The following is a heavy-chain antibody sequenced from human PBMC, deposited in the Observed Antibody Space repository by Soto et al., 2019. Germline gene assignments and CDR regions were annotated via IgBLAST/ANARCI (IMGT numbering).Heavy chain of an antibody. J-gene: IGHJ6*03. V-gene: IGHV4-59*01. CDR2: VYYSGNT. Sequence: PSETLSLTCTVSGGSISRYYWSWIRQPQGKGLEWIGYVYYSGNTNYNPSLESRVTISVDTSRNRFSLNLTSATAADTAVYYCARKGAAASYAHYYMDVWGRGTAVTVSS. D-gene: IGHD6-13*01. CDR3: ARKGAAASYAHYYMDV. CDR1: GGSISRYY.